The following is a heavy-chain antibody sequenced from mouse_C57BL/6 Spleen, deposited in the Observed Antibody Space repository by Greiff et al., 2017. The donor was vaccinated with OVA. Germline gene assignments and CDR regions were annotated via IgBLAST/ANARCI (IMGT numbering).Heavy chain of an antibody. J-gene: IGHJ3*01. V-gene: IGHV6-3*01. D-gene: IGHD1-1*01. CDR1: GFTFSNYW. CDR2: IRLKSDNYAT. CDR3: TGEIITTVVPFAY. Sequence: EVKLMESGGGLVQPGGSMKLSCVASGFTFSNYWMNWVRQSPEKGLEWVAQIRLKSDNYATHYAESVKGWFTISRDDSKSSVYLQMNNLRAEDTGIYYCTGEIITTVVPFAYWGQGTLVTVSA.